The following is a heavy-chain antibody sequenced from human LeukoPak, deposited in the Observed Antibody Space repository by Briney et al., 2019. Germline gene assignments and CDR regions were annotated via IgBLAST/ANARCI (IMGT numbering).Heavy chain of an antibody. CDR2: IYYSGST. Sequence: SETLSLACTVSGGSISSYYCSWIRQPPGKGLEWIGYIYYSGSTNYNPSLKSRVTISVDTSKNQFSLKLSSVTAADTAVYYCARVGIAAAGIDPWGQGTLVTVSS. CDR1: GGSISSYY. J-gene: IGHJ5*02. CDR3: ARVGIAAAGIDP. D-gene: IGHD6-13*01. V-gene: IGHV4-59*01.